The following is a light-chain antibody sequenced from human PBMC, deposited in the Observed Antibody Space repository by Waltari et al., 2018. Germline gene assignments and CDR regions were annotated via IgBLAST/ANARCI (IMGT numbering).Light chain of an antibody. CDR3: CSYAGSSTSVV. Sequence: QSALTQPASVSGSPGQPITISCTGTSSDVGSYNLVSCYQQHPGKAPKLMIYDVSKRPSGVSNRFSGSKSGNTASLTISGLQAEDEADYYCCSYAGSSTSVVFGGGTKLTVL. CDR1: SSDVGSYNL. V-gene: IGLV2-23*02. CDR2: DVS. J-gene: IGLJ2*01.